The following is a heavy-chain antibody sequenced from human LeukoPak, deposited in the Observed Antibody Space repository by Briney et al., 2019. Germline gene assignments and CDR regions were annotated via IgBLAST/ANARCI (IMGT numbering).Heavy chain of an antibody. J-gene: IGHJ3*02. D-gene: IGHD1-26*01. Sequence: GGSLRLSCAASGFTFSSYGMHWVRQAPGKGLEWVSAISGSGGSTYYADSVKGRFTISRDNSKNTLYLQMNSLRAEDTAVYYCARALTPSGSYQGAFDIWGQGTMVTVSS. CDR1: GFTFSSYG. V-gene: IGHV3-23*01. CDR3: ARALTPSGSYQGAFDI. CDR2: ISGSGGST.